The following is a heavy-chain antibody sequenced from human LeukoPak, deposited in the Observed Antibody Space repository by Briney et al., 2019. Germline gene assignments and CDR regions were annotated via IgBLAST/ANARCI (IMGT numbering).Heavy chain of an antibody. D-gene: IGHD3-22*01. J-gene: IGHJ4*02. V-gene: IGHV1-18*01. CDR1: RYTFFSYG. CDR2: ISAYNGNT. Sequence: GASVKDSCKASRYTFFSYGISGVRQAPGQGLEWMGWISAYNGNTNNAQKLQGGVTMTTDTSTSTAYMELRSLRSDDTAVYYCAREGDYYDSSGYYGGFEPHYWGQGALVTVSS. CDR3: AREGDYYDSSGYYGGFEPHY.